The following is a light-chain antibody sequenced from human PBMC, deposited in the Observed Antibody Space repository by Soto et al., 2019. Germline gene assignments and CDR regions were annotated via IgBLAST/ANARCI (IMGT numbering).Light chain of an antibody. CDR3: LQHITYPYT. J-gene: IGKJ5*01. V-gene: IGKV1-17*01. CDR1: QDVRNA. Sequence: DSWVSQSPSSLPASVGDRVTIACRTSQDVRNALDWYQQKPGKAPKRLIDGASNLQGGVPSKFTGSGSGTEFTLTISSLQPEDFATYYCLQHITYPYTFGQGTRLEIK. CDR2: GAS.